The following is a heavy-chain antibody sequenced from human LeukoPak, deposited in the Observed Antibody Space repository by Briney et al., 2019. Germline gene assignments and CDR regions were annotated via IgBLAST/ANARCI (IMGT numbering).Heavy chain of an antibody. Sequence: GGSLRLSCAASGFTFSSYAMHWVRQAPGKGLEWVAVISYDGSNKYYADSVKGRFTISRDNSKNTLYLQMNSLRAEDTAVYYCARGPTADYDFWSGFQHWGQGTLVTVSP. CDR1: GFTFSSYA. D-gene: IGHD3-3*01. V-gene: IGHV3-30*01. CDR2: ISYDGSNK. CDR3: ARGPTADYDFWSGFQH. J-gene: IGHJ1*01.